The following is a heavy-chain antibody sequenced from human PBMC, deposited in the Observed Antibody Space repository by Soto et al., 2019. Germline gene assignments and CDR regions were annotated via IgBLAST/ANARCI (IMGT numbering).Heavy chain of an antibody. CDR1: GYTFTSYG. D-gene: IGHD2-15*01. Sequence: ASVKVSCKASGYTFTSYGISWVRQAPGQGLEWMGWISAYNGNTNYAQKLQGRVTMTTDTSTSTAYMELRSLRSDDTAVYYCARSRCSGGSCFKWFAPWGQGTLVTVSS. J-gene: IGHJ5*02. V-gene: IGHV1-18*01. CDR2: ISAYNGNT. CDR3: ARSRCSGGSCFKWFAP.